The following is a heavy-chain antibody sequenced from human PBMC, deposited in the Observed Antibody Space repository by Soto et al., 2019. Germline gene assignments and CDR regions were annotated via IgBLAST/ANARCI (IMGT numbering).Heavy chain of an antibody. CDR3: ASGVLDNYYYYGMDV. J-gene: IGHJ6*02. CDR1: GCTISRYY. CDR2: IYYSGST. D-gene: IGHD3-3*01. V-gene: IGHV4-59*01. Sequence: PETLSLTCTVSGCTISRYYWSWIRQPPGKGLEWIGYIYYSGSTNYNPSLKSRVNISVDTSKNQFSMKLSSVTAADTAVYYCASGVLDNYYYYGMDVWGQGTTVTVS.